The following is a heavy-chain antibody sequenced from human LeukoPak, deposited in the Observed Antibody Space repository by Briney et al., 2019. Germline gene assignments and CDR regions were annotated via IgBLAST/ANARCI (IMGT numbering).Heavy chain of an antibody. J-gene: IGHJ3*02. Sequence: SETLSLTCTVSGGSISSYYWSWIRQPPGKGLEWIGYIYYSGSTNYNPSLKSRVTISVDTSKNQFSLKLSSVTAADTAVYYCARDLYGSSGGAFDIWGQGTMVTVSS. CDR2: IYYSGST. V-gene: IGHV4-59*01. D-gene: IGHD3-22*01. CDR1: GGSISSYY. CDR3: ARDLYGSSGGAFDI.